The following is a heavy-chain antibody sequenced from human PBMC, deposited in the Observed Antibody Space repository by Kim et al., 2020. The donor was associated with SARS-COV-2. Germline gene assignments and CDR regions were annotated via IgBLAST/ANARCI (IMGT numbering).Heavy chain of an antibody. CDR3: AKGGAMVTDAFDI. V-gene: IGHV3-43*01. Sequence: YADTVKGRFTISRDNRKNSLYLQMNSLRTEDIALYYCAKGGAMVTDAFDIWGQGTRVTVSS. D-gene: IGHD5-18*01. J-gene: IGHJ3*02.